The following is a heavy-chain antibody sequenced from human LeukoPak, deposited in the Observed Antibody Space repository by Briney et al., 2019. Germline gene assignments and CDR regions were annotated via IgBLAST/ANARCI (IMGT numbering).Heavy chain of an antibody. J-gene: IGHJ4*02. CDR1: GGSVSNYY. Sequence: SSETLSLTCSVSGGSVSNYYWSWIRQPPGKELEWIGYVYYTGSTNYNPSLKSRVTMFEDKSKNQFSLRLYSVTVADTAVYYCARHFAYSSSSYFDYWGQGSLVTVSS. CDR3: ARHFAYSSSSYFDY. D-gene: IGHD6-6*01. V-gene: IGHV4-59*08. CDR2: VYYTGST.